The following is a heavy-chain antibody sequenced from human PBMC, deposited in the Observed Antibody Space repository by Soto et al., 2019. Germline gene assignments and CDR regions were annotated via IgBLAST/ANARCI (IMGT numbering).Heavy chain of an antibody. Sequence: QMQLVQSGPEVKKPGTSVKVSCKASGFTFTSFAVQWVRQARGQRLEWIGWIVVGSGNTNYAQKFQERVTITRDMSTSTAYMELSSLRSEDTAVYYCAADEGVKGYFDLWGRGTLVTVSS. J-gene: IGHJ2*01. D-gene: IGHD3-10*01. CDR1: GFTFTSFA. CDR2: IVVGSGNT. CDR3: AADEGVKGYFDL. V-gene: IGHV1-58*01.